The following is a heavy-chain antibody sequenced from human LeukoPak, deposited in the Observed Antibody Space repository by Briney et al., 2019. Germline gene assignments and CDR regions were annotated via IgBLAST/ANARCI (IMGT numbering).Heavy chain of an antibody. CDR2: ISGSGGST. D-gene: IGHD2-15*01. J-gene: IGHJ4*02. V-gene: IGHV3-23*01. Sequence: PGGSLRLSCAASGFTFSSYAMGWVRQAPGKGLEWVSAISGSGGSTYYADSVKGRFTISRDNSKNTLYLQMNSLRAEDTAVYYCAKGLPYCSGGSCSDYWGQGTLVTVSS. CDR1: GFTFSSYA. CDR3: AKGLPYCSGGSCSDY.